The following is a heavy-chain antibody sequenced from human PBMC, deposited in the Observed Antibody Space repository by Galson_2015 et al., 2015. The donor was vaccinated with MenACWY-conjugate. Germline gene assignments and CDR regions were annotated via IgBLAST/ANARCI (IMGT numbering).Heavy chain of an antibody. CDR3: ARDGPFGYDSSGDCHY. Sequence: SLRLSCAASGFTFSSYAMHWVRQAPGKRLEWVAVISYDGSNKYYADSVKGRFTISRDNSKNTLYLQMNSLRAEDTAVYYCARDGPFGYDSSGDCHYRGQGTLVTVSS. CDR1: GFTFSSYA. V-gene: IGHV3-30*04. CDR2: ISYDGSNK. D-gene: IGHD3-22*01. J-gene: IGHJ4*02.